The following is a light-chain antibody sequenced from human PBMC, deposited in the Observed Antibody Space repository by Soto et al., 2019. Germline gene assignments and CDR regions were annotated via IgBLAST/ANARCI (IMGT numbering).Light chain of an antibody. CDR2: SDN. Sequence: QSALTQPPSASGTPGQRVTISCSGGSSNIGSSNVNWYRQFPGTAPKFLIFSDNQRPSGVPERFSGSKSGTSASLAISGLQSEDEADYYCAAWDDSLNGWVFGGGTKLTVL. CDR3: AAWDDSLNGWV. J-gene: IGLJ3*02. V-gene: IGLV1-44*01. CDR1: SSNIGSSN.